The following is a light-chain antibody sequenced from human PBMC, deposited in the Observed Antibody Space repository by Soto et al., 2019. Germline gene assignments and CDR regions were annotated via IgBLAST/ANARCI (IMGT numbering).Light chain of an antibody. J-gene: IGKJ1*01. Sequence: IIVTMSPAAVSVSPGDRATLPCGASQSVSSNLAWYQQRPGQAPRLLIYGASTRATGIPARFSGSGSGTEFTLTISSLYSEDFAIYYCQQDTTWPPERFGEGAKADIK. CDR2: GAS. CDR1: QSVSSN. V-gene: IGKV3-15*01. CDR3: QQDTTWPPER.